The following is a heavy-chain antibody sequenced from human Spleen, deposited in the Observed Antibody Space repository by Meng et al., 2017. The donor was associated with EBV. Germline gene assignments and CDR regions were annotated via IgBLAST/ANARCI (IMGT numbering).Heavy chain of an antibody. D-gene: IGHD6-19*01. CDR3: ARGLQQGLAPEEFDS. Sequence: QVAVTQGGAGLLKPSETLSLPCAVYGGSFSGYYWSWIRQPPGKGLQWIGDINHSGSTNYNPSLKSRVTISVDTSKNQFSLKLSSVTAADTAVYYCARGLQQGLAPEEFDSWGQGTLVTVSS. J-gene: IGHJ4*02. CDR1: GGSFSGYY. CDR2: INHSGST. V-gene: IGHV4-34*01.